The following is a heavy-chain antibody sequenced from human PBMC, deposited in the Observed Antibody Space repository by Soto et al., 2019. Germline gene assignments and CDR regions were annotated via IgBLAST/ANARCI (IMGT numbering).Heavy chain of an antibody. CDR3: ARGSGSSWDRWFDL. D-gene: IGHD6-6*01. CDR1: GGSVSSGSSN. CDR2: IYYSGST. V-gene: IGHV4-61*01. Sequence: QVQLQESGPGLVKPSETLSLTCTVSGGSVSSGSSNWSWIRQPPGKGLEWIGYIYYSGSTNYNPSLKSRVTMSLDTSKNQCPLKLSSVTVADTAVYYCARGSGSSWDRWFDLWGQGTLITVSS. J-gene: IGHJ5*02.